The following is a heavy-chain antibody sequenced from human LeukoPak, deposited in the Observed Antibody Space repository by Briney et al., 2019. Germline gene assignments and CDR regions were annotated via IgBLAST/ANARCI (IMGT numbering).Heavy chain of an antibody. J-gene: IGHJ6*02. CDR2: ISDDGFNK. Sequence: GGSLRLSCAASGFTFSTYVIQGVRQAPGKGLEWVAVISDDGFNKNDADSVKGRFTISRDNSKNTVFLEMNNLRVEDTAAYYCSRDFRHGMDVWGQGTTVTVSS. CDR3: SRDFRHGMDV. V-gene: IGHV3-30*04. CDR1: GFTFSTYV.